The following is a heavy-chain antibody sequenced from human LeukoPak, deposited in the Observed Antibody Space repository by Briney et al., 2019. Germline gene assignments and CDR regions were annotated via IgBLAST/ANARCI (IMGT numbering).Heavy chain of an antibody. CDR1: GGTFSSYA. CDR2: IIPIFGTA. Sequence: SVKVSCKASGGTFSSYAISWVRQAPGQGLEWMGGIIPIFGTANYAQKFQGRVTITADESTSTAYMELSSLRSEDTAVYYCASQTQYSSSWYGVLFDYWGQGTLVTVSS. CDR3: ASQTQYSSSWYGVLFDY. D-gene: IGHD6-13*01. J-gene: IGHJ4*02. V-gene: IGHV1-69*13.